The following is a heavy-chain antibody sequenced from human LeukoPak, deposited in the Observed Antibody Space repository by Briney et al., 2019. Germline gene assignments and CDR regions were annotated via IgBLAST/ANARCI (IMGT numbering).Heavy chain of an antibody. CDR1: GFTFSSYW. CDR2: IKQDGSEK. J-gene: IGHJ4*02. CDR3: ASQRWLQSSIDY. V-gene: IGHV3-7*01. Sequence: GGSLRLSCAASGFTFSSYWMNWVRQAPGKGLEWVANIKQDGSEKYYVDSVKGRFTISRDNAKNSLYLQMNSLRAEDTAVYYCASQRWLQSSIDYWGQGTLVTVSS. D-gene: IGHD5-24*01.